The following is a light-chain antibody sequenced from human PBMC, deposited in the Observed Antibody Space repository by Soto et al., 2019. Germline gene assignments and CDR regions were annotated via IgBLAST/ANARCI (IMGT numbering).Light chain of an antibody. CDR1: QSINSW. CDR2: KAS. J-gene: IGKJ2*01. V-gene: IGKV1-5*03. CDR3: QQYDRFPYT. Sequence: DIQMTQSPSTLSASIGDTVIITCRASQSINSWLAWYQQKPGKAPKLLIHKASTLESGVPSRFSGSESGTEFILTISSLQPDDFAIFYCQQYDRFPYTFGQGNKLEIK.